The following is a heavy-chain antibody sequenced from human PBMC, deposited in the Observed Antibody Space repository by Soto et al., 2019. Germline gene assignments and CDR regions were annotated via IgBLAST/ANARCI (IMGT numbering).Heavy chain of an antibody. Sequence: SVKVSCKAFGGTFSRHAISWVRQAPGQGLEWMGGIIPLFGTTTYAQKFQGRVTITAEISAYTVYMELNRLRSEDTAVYYCARESPLYGGSTGHFDYWGQGSLVTVSS. CDR1: GGTFSRHA. V-gene: IGHV1-69*06. J-gene: IGHJ4*02. D-gene: IGHD3-10*01. CDR2: IIPLFGTT. CDR3: ARESPLYGGSTGHFDY.